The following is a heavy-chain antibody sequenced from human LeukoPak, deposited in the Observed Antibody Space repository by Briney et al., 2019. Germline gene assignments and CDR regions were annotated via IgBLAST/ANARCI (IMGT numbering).Heavy chain of an antibody. J-gene: IGHJ6*02. D-gene: IGHD3-10*01. CDR1: GFAFSDYY. V-gene: IGHV3-11*01. CDR3: ARETTYYGSGSSLSMDV. Sequence: TGGSLRLSCAASGFAFSDYYMSWIRQAPGKGLEWVSYISSSGSTIYYADSVKGRFTISRDNAKNSLYLQMNSLRAEDTAVYYCARETTYYGSGSSLSMDVWGQGTTVTVSS. CDR2: ISSSGSTI.